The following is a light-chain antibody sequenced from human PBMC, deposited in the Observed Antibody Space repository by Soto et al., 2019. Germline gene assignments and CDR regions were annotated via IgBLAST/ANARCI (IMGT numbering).Light chain of an antibody. Sequence: EIVLTQSPGTLSLSPGERATLSCRASQSVSSYLAWYQQKTGQAPRLLIYDASNRATGIPDRFSGSGSGTDLNLTISRLEPEDFAVYYCQKRSNWPPTCGPGTKVDIK. CDR2: DAS. CDR1: QSVSSY. J-gene: IGKJ3*01. V-gene: IGKV3-11*01. CDR3: QKRSNWPPT.